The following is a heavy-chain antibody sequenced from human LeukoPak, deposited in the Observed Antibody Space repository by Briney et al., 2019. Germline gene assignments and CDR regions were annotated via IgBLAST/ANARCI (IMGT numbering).Heavy chain of an antibody. J-gene: IGHJ4*02. V-gene: IGHV3-23*01. CDR1: GFTFSSYA. Sequence: GGSLRLSCAASGFTFSSYAMSWVHQAPGKGLEWVSAISGSGGSTYYADSVKGRFTISRDNAKEILYLQMNSLRVEDTAVFYCAKDIGGSYSGLDFGGRGTRVTVSS. CDR2: ISGSGGST. CDR3: AKDIGGSYSGLDF. D-gene: IGHD2-15*01.